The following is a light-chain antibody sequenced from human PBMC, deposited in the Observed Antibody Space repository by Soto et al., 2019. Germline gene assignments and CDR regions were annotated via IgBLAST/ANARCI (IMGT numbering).Light chain of an antibody. Sequence: QAVVTQPASVSGSPGQSITISCTGASSDIGSYNYVSWYQQHPGKAPKLIIYDVSNRPSGVSNRFSGSKSGNTASLTISGLQTEDEADYYCSSYTSSNTPVFGGGTKLTVL. CDR2: DVS. CDR1: SSDIGSYNY. CDR3: SSYTSSNTPV. V-gene: IGLV2-14*03. J-gene: IGLJ3*02.